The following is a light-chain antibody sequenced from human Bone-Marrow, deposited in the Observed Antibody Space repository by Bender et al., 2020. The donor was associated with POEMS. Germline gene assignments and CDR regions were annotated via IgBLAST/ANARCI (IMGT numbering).Light chain of an antibody. Sequence: QSVLTQPPSVSGAPGQRVTISCTGSSSNIGAHYDVHWYQQLPGAAPKVLIYGNNNRPSGVPDRFSGSKSGTSASLAITGLQAEDEADYFCQSFDSSLSGWVFGGGTKLTVL. CDR1: SSNIGAHYD. J-gene: IGLJ3*02. CDR3: QSFDSSLSGWV. V-gene: IGLV1-40*01. CDR2: GNN.